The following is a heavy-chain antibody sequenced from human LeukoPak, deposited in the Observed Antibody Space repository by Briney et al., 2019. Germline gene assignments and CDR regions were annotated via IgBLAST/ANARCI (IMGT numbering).Heavy chain of an antibody. V-gene: IGHV4-34*01. Sequence: SETLSLTCAVYGGSFSGYYWSWIRQPPGKGLERIGEINHSGSTNYNPSLKSRVTISVDTSKNQFSLKLSSVTAADTAVYYCAREDAVVKSIDYWGQGTLVTVSS. CDR3: AREDAVVKSIDY. CDR2: INHSGST. J-gene: IGHJ4*02. D-gene: IGHD3-22*01. CDR1: GGSFSGYY.